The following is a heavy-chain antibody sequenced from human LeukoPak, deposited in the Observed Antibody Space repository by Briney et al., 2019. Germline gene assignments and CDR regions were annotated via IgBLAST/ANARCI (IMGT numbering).Heavy chain of an antibody. D-gene: IGHD1-26*01. J-gene: IGHJ4*02. CDR1: GFTLTSDS. CDR3: AKGTVGAKY. V-gene: IGHV3-48*04. Sequence: QPGGSLRLSCAASGFTLTSDSMNWVRQAPGKGLEWISYADSVKGRFTISRDNAGNSLYLQINSLRVDDTAVYYCAKGTVGAKYWGQGTLVIVSS.